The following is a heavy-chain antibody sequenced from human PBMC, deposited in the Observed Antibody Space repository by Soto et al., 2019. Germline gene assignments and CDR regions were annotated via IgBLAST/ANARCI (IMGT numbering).Heavy chain of an antibody. D-gene: IGHD3-3*01. CDR3: AKDLQKDSWNGDYYYYYYMDV. V-gene: IGHV3-23*01. Sequence: GGSLRLSCAASGFSFSSYAMTWVRQAPGKGLEWVSAISGGGGSTYYADSVKGRFTISRDNSKNTLYLQMNSLRAEDTAVYHCAKDLQKDSWNGDYYYYYYMDVWGKGTTVTVS. CDR1: GFSFSSYA. J-gene: IGHJ6*03. CDR2: ISGGGGST.